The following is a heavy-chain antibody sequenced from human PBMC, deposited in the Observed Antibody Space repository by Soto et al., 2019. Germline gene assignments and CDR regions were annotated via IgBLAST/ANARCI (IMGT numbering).Heavy chain of an antibody. D-gene: IGHD3-10*01. J-gene: IGHJ4*02. Sequence: PGGSLRLSCAASGFTFSSYAMSWVRQAPGKGLEWASSIRNNGADTYYADSVKGRFTISRDNSNNMLYLQMSSLRADDTAVYYCAKVPTSGSFYYFDYWGQGSLVTVSS. V-gene: IGHV3-23*01. CDR3: AKVPTSGSFYYFDY. CDR2: IRNNGADT. CDR1: GFTFSSYA.